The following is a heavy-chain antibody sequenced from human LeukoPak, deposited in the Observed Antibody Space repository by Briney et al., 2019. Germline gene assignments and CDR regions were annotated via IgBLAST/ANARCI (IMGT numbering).Heavy chain of an antibody. J-gene: IGHJ5*02. CDR3: ARGGQRRCDR. V-gene: IGHV3-7*05. CDR1: GFTFSSYY. CDR2: INQDGSEG. Sequence: QPGGSLRLSCAASGFTFSSYYMSWVRQAPGKGLEWVAKINQDGSEGYYVDSVKGRFTISRDNAKSSLYLQMNSLRGEDTALYYCARGGQRRCDRWGQGTLVTVSS.